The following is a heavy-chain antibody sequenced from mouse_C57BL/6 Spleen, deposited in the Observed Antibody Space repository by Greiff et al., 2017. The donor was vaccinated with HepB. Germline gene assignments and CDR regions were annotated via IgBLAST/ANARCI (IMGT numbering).Heavy chain of an antibody. CDR2: IDPANGNT. D-gene: IGHD1-1*01. CDR3: ARGYYGSSYYFDY. J-gene: IGHJ2*01. Sequence: VQLKESVAELVRPGASVKLSCTASGFNIKNTYMHWVKQRPEQGLEWIGRIDPANGNTKYAPKFQGKATITADTSSNTAYLQLSSLTSEDTAIYYCARGYYGSSYYFDYWGQGTTLTVSS. V-gene: IGHV14-3*01. CDR1: GFNIKNTY.